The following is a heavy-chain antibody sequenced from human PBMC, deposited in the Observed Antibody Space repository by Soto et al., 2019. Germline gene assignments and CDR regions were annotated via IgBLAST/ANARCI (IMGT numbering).Heavy chain of an antibody. V-gene: IGHV3-66*01. CDR2: IYTAGST. CDR3: ARDQESGSGSNWWFDP. J-gene: IGHJ5*02. Sequence: PGGSLRLSYAASGFTVTNNYMSWVRQAPGKGLEWVSVIYTAGSTYYADSVKGRFTISRDNSRNTLNLQMNSLRAEDTAVYYCARDQESGSGSNWWFDPWGQGTLVTVSS. CDR1: GFTVTNNY. D-gene: IGHD6-19*01.